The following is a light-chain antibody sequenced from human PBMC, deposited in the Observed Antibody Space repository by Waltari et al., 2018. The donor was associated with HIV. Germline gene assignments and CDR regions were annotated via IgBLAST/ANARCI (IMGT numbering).Light chain of an antibody. CDR2: EIT. CDR3: SSYATRRELV. Sequence: QSALTPPASVSGSPGQSITISCTGTSRDIGNYNLVAWYQQHPGKAPKLILYEITKRPSGVSGRYSGSKSGNTASLTISGLQADDEADYYCSSYATRRELVFGGGTKLTVL. V-gene: IGLV2-23*02. J-gene: IGLJ2*01. CDR1: SRDIGNYNL.